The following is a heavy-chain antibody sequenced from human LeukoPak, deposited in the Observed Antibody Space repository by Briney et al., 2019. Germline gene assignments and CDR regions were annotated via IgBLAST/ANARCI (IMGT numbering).Heavy chain of an antibody. CDR3: AKFAGIYDSSGFDY. V-gene: IGHV4-34*01. CDR1: GGSFSGYY. D-gene: IGHD3-22*01. CDR2: INHSGST. J-gene: IGHJ4*02. Sequence: KPSETLSLTCAVYGGSFSGYYWSWIRQPPGKGLEWIGEINHSGSTNYNPSLKSRVTISVDTSKNQFSLKLSSVTAADTAVYYCAKFAGIYDSSGFDYWGQGTLVTVSS.